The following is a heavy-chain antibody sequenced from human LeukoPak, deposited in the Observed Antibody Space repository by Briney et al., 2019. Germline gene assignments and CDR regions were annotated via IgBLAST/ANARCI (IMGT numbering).Heavy chain of an antibody. V-gene: IGHV4-59*12. CDR2: IYYSGST. CDR3: ARSYKRQWLVRGGNWFDP. CDR1: GGSISSYY. Sequence: NPSETLSLTCTVSGGSISSYYWSWIRQPPGKGLEWIGYIYYSGSTYYNPSLKSRVTISVDTSKNQFSLKLSSVTAADTAVYYCARSYKRQWLVRGGNWFDPWGQGTLVTVSS. J-gene: IGHJ5*02. D-gene: IGHD6-19*01.